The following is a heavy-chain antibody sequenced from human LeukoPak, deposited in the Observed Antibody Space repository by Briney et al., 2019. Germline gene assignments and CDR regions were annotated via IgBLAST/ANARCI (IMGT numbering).Heavy chain of an antibody. CDR3: ARDGSGELLPRFDY. CDR1: GFTFSSYG. V-gene: IGHV3-23*01. CDR2: ISGSGGST. Sequence: PGGSLRLSCAASGFTFSSYGMSWVRQAPGKGLEWVSAISGSGGSTYYADSVKGRFTISRDNSKNTLYLQMNSLRAEDTAVYYCARDGSGELLPRFDYWGQGTLVTVSS. J-gene: IGHJ4*02. D-gene: IGHD1-26*01.